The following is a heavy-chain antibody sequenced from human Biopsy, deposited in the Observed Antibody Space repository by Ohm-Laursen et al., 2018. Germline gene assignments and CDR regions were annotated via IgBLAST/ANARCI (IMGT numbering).Heavy chain of an antibody. Sequence: SLRLSCSASGFNFNNFAMHWVRQTPGRGLEWVAGVSWNSDSIGYADSVLGRFTLSRDNAKRSLHLQLSRLTSEDTAVYFCARDFYSNGSHVPYYFDYWGQGALVTVSS. V-gene: IGHV3-9*01. D-gene: IGHD3-10*01. CDR2: VSWNSDSI. J-gene: IGHJ4*02. CDR3: ARDFYSNGSHVPYYFDY. CDR1: GFNFNNFA.